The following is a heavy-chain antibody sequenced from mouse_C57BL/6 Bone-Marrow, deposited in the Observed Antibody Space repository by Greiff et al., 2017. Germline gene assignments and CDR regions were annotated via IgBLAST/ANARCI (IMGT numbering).Heavy chain of an antibody. J-gene: IGHJ4*01. CDR1: GYTFTSYW. V-gene: IGHV1-72*01. Sequence: QVQLQQPGAELVKPGASVKLSCKASGYTFTSYWMHWVKQRPGRGLEWIGRIDPNSGGTKYNEKFKSKATLTVDKPSSTAYMQRSLLSAEDSAVYYCARGTVVATDYAMDYWGQGTSVTVSS. CDR2: IDPNSGGT. D-gene: IGHD1-1*01. CDR3: ARGTVVATDYAMDY.